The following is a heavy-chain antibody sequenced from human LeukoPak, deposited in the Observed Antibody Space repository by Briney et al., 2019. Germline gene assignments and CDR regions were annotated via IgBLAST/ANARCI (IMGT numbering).Heavy chain of an antibody. D-gene: IGHD2-15*01. CDR2: ISYDGSNK. CDR3: AKAPSGYCSGGSCYFDY. CDR1: GFTFSSYG. J-gene: IGHJ4*02. Sequence: GGSLRLSCAASGFTFSSYGMHWVRQAPGKGLEWVAVISYDGSNKYYADSVKGRFTISRDNSKNTLYLQMNSLRAEDTAVYYCAKAPSGYCSGGSCYFDYWGQGTLVTVSS. V-gene: IGHV3-30*18.